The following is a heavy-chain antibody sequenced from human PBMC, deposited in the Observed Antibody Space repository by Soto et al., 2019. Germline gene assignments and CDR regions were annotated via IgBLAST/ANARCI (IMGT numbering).Heavy chain of an antibody. J-gene: IGHJ4*02. V-gene: IGHV4-30-2*01. CDR1: GGSISSGGYS. CDR2: IYHSGST. CDR3: ARVGELSFLFFDY. Sequence: SETLSLTCAVSGGSISSGGYSWSWIRQPPGKGLEWIGYIYHSGSTYYNPSLKSRVTISVDRSKNQFSLKLSSVTAADTAVYYCARVGELSFLFFDYWGQGTLVTVSS. D-gene: IGHD3-16*02.